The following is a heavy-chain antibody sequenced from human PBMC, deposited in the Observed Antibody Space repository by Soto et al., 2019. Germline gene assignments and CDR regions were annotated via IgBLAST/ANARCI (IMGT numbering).Heavy chain of an antibody. V-gene: IGHV3-33*01. J-gene: IGHJ4*02. CDR1: GFTFSSYG. D-gene: IGHD1-26*01. CDR3: ARVGATGFFDY. Sequence: QVQLVESGGGVVQPGRSLRLSCAASGFTFSSYGMHWVRQAPGKGLEWVAVIWYDGSNKYYADSVKGRFTISRDNSKNTLYLQMNSLRAADTAVYYCARVGATGFFDYWGQGTLVTVSS. CDR2: IWYDGSNK.